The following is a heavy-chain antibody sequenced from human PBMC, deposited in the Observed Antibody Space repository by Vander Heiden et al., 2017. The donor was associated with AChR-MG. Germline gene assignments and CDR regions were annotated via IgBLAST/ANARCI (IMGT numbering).Heavy chain of an antibody. D-gene: IGHD3-10*01. Sequence: QVHLLESGSGLVRPSETLSLTCTVSGGSIGNNNYYWGWIGQSPGQGLGWSGSMYYTGGTYYNPSLKTRVTISIDISRNQFSLQLTSVTAADKAVYFCARRQAFPRPISRGAFDVWGPVTTV. CDR1: GGSIGNNNYY. J-gene: IGHJ3*01. V-gene: IGHV4-39*01. CDR3: ARRQAFPRPISRGAFDV. CDR2: MYYTGGT.